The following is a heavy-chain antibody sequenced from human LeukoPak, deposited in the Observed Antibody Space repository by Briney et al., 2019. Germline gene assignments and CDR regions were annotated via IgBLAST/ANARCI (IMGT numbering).Heavy chain of an antibody. CDR1: GYSFTNYW. V-gene: IGHV5-51*01. Sequence: GESLKISCKGSGYSFTNYWIGWVRQKPGRGLEWMGIIYPGDSDTRFSPSFQGQVTISADKSISTAYLQWTSLKASDSAMYYCAIHDSDGLDMWGQGTMVTASS. CDR3: AIHDSDGLDM. J-gene: IGHJ3*02. D-gene: IGHD2-15*01. CDR2: IYPGDSDT.